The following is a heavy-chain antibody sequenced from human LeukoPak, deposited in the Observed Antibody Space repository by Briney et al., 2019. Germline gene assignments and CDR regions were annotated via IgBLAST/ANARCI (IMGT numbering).Heavy chain of an antibody. D-gene: IGHD6-13*01. CDR3: ARAAYSSTWYSRYFDL. Sequence: PGGSLRLSCAASGFTFRSYDMHWVRQATGKGLEWVSGIGTAGEIYYPGAVKRRFTISRENANISLYLQMNSLRAGYTAVYYCARAAYSSTWYSRYFDLWGRGTLVTVSS. CDR2: IGTAGEI. J-gene: IGHJ2*01. V-gene: IGHV3-13*01. CDR1: GFTFRSYD.